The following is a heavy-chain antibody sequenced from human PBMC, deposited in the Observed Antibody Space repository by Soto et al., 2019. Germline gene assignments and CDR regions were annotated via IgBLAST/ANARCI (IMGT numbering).Heavy chain of an antibody. Sequence: GGSLRLSCAASGFTFSSYWMHWVRQAPGKGLVWVSRINSDGSSTSYADSVKGRFTISRDNAKNTLYLQMNSLRAEDTAVYYCARDGEYCGGDCYSIYYYYYGMDVWGQGTTVTVSS. CDR2: INSDGSST. J-gene: IGHJ6*02. D-gene: IGHD2-21*02. CDR1: GFTFSSYW. CDR3: ARDGEYCGGDCYSIYYYYYGMDV. V-gene: IGHV3-74*01.